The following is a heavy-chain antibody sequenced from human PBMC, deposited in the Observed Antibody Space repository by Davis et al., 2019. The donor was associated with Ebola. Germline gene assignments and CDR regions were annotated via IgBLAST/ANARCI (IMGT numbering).Heavy chain of an antibody. D-gene: IGHD2-8*01. CDR2: INPNTGGT. CDR1: GYPFSGYY. V-gene: IGHV1-2*06. CDR3: AREGCANGVCHDFDY. J-gene: IGHJ4*02. Sequence: ASVKVSCKTSGYPFSGYYIHWVRQAPGQGLEWMGRINPNTGGTGYAQQFQGRVTMTRDTSIGTAYMELNSLRSDDTAVFYCAREGCANGVCHDFDYWGQGTLVTVSS.